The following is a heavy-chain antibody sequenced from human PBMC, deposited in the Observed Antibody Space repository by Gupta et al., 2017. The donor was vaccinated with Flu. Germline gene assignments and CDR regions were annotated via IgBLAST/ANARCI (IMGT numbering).Heavy chain of an antibody. V-gene: IGHV3-7*01. Sequence: TCSSYWMIWVRQAPGKGLEWVANIKQDGSEKYYVDSVKGRFTISRDNAKNSLYLQMNSLRAEDTAVYYCARGGVGTVMVYYWGQGTLVTVSS. CDR3: ARGGVGTVMVYY. CDR1: TCSSYW. CDR2: IKQDGSEK. D-gene: IGHD5-18*01. J-gene: IGHJ4*02.